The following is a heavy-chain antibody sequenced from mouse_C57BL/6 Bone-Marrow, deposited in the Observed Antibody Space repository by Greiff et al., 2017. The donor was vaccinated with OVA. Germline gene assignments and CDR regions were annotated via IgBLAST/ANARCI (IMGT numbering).Heavy chain of an antibody. CDR1: GYTFTDYY. V-gene: IGHV1-77*01. CDR3: ALKQGIYYDYDGYAMDY. Sequence: VQLQQSGAELVKPGASVKISCKASGYTFTDYYINWVKQRPGQGLEWIGKIGPGSGSTYYNEKFKGKATLTADKSSSTAYMQLSSLTSEDSAVYFCALKQGIYYDYDGYAMDYWGQGTSVTVSS. CDR2: IGPGSGST. J-gene: IGHJ4*01. D-gene: IGHD2-4*01.